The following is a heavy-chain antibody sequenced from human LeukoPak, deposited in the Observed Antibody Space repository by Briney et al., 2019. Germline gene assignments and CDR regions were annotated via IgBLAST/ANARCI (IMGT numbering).Heavy chain of an antibody. D-gene: IGHD1-26*01. CDR1: GITFSDHY. CDR2: IRYDGSNK. J-gene: IGHJ6*03. Sequence: PGGSLRLSCAASGITFSDHYMSWIRQAPGKWLEWVAFIRYDGSNKYYADSVKGRFTISRDYSKNTLYLQMNSLRPEDTAVYYCAKGYGWEASYYYYYMDVWGKGTTVTISS. CDR3: AKGYGWEASYYYYYMDV. V-gene: IGHV3-30*02.